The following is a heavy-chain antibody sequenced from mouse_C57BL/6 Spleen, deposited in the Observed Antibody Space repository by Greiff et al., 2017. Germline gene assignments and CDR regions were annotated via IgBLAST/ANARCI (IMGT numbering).Heavy chain of an antibody. J-gene: IGHJ1*03. V-gene: IGHV1-58*01. D-gene: IGHD1-1*01. Sequence: VQLKESGAELVRPGSSVKMSCKTSGYTFTSYGINWVKQRPGQGLEWIGYIYIGNGYTEYNEKFKGKATLTSDTSSSTAYMQLSSLTSEDSAIYFCARGTTVVAPYFDVWGTGTTVTVSS. CDR3: ARGTTVVAPYFDV. CDR1: GYTFTSYG. CDR2: IYIGNGYT.